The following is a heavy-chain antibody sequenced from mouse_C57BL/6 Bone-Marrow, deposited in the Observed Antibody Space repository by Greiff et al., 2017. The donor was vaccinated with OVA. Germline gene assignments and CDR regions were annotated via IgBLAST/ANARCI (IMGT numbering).Heavy chain of an antibody. CDR2: INPRTGGT. CDR3: ARNAY. Sequence: VQLQQSGPELVKPGASVKISCKASGYSFTGYYMNWVKQSPEKSLEWIGEINPRTGGTTYNQKFKAKATLTVDKSSSTAYMQLKSLTSEDSAVYYCARNAYWGQGTLVTVSA. V-gene: IGHV1-42*01. CDR1: GYSFTGYY. J-gene: IGHJ3*01.